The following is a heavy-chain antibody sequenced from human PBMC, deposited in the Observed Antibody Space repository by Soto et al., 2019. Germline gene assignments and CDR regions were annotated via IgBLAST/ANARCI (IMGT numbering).Heavy chain of an antibody. CDR2: IKSKTDGGTT. V-gene: IGHV3-15*01. Sequence: GGSLRLSCAASGFTFSNAWMSWVRQAPGKGLEWVGRIKSKTDGGTTDYAAPVKGRFTISRDDSKNTLYLQMNSLKTEDTAVYYCTTDSSELDTATVPPPYMDVWGKGTTVTVSS. J-gene: IGHJ6*03. D-gene: IGHD5-18*01. CDR3: TTDSSELDTATVPPPYMDV. CDR1: GFTFSNAW.